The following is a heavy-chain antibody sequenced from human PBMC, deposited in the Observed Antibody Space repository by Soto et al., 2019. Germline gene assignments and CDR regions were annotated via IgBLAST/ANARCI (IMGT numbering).Heavy chain of an antibody. J-gene: IGHJ6*03. Sequence: GGSLKLSCAASGFTFSSYAMSWVRQAPGKGLEWVSAISAGAVATNYADSVKGRFTISRDNSKNTLYLQMNSLRAEDTAVYYCAYVCVSRRSSRPILFWG. D-gene: IGHD3-16*01. CDR2: ISAGAVAT. CDR3: AYVCVSRRSSRPILF. V-gene: IGHV3-23*01. CDR1: GFTFSSYA.